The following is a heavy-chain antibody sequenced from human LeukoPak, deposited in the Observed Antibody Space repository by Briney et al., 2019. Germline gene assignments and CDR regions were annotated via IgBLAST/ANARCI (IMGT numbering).Heavy chain of an antibody. J-gene: IGHJ4*02. Sequence: GGSLRLSCAASGFTFSSYAMHWVRQAPGKGLEWVAVISYDGSNKYYADSVKGRFTISRDNSKNTLYLQMNSLRAEDTAVYYCARGVSWPFSRVNYYGSGSYSDFDYWGQGTLVTVSS. CDR1: GFTFSSYA. V-gene: IGHV3-30-3*01. CDR3: ARGVSWPFSRVNYYGSGSYSDFDY. D-gene: IGHD3-10*01. CDR2: ISYDGSNK.